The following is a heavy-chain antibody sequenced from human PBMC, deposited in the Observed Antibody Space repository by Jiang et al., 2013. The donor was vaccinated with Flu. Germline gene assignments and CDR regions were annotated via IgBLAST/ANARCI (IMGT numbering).Heavy chain of an antibody. V-gene: IGHV4-59*01. Sequence: VLLKPSETLSLTCTVSGGSISSYYWSWIRQPPGKGLEWIGYIYYSGSTNYNPSLKSRVTISVDTSKNQFSLKLSSVTAADTAVYYCAREPQYCTGGVCWGEGYFDYWGQGTLVTVSS. CDR2: IYYSGST. D-gene: IGHD2-8*02. CDR3: AREPQYCTGGVCWGEGYFDY. J-gene: IGHJ4*02. CDR1: GGSISSYY.